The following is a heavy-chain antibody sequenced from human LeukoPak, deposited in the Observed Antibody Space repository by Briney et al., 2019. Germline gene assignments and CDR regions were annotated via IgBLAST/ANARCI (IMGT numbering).Heavy chain of an antibody. CDR3: ARERDWGSGGSRAYYYGMDV. CDR2: IYSGGST. Sequence: GGSLRLSCAASGFTVSSNYMSWVRQAPGKGLEWVSVIYSGGSTYYADSVKGRFTISRDNSKNTLYLQMNSLRAEDTAVYYCARERDWGSGGSRAYYYGMDVWGQGTTVTVSS. J-gene: IGHJ6*02. CDR1: GFTVSSNY. V-gene: IGHV3-53*01. D-gene: IGHD2-15*01.